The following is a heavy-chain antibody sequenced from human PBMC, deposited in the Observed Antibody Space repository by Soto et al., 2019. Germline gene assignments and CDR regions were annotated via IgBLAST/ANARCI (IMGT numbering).Heavy chain of an antibody. D-gene: IGHD3-3*01. CDR3: ARMGDFWSGPGELDP. CDR1: GGSISSSNYY. J-gene: IGHJ5*02. V-gene: IGHV4-39*01. Sequence: QLQLRESCPGLVKPSETLSLTCTVSGGSISSSNYYWAWIRQSPGKGLEWIGSVYYNGFTYYNPSLKSRVTISVDTSKNQFSLKLTSVTAADTAVYYCARMGDFWSGPGELDPWGQGTLVTVSS. CDR2: VYYNGFT.